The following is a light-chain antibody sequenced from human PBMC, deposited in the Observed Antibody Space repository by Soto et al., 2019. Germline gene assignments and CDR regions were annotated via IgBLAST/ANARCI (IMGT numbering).Light chain of an antibody. Sequence: VLTKAPDTMSVSPGERAILSCRASQAITNNVAWYHMNDGQVPRLLIYGASTRAADFPARFSGGGSGTEFTRNISSLQAEDFAEYHCQQYNNRPQTFGQGTKVEIK. J-gene: IGKJ1*01. CDR1: QAITNN. V-gene: IGKV3-15*01. CDR3: QQYNNRPQT. CDR2: GAS.